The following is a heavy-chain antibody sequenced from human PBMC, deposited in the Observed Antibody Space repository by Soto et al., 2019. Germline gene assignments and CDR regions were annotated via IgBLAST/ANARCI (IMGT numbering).Heavy chain of an antibody. Sequence: SETLSLTCSVSGGSISASYWSWIRQPPGKGLEWIGYIYYTGSTSYNPSLKSRVTISRDTSKNQFSLDLTSVTAADTAVYYCARVGYYDSSGYPPLYYYYGMDVWGQGTTVTVSS. D-gene: IGHD3-22*01. CDR2: IYYTGST. CDR1: GGSISASY. CDR3: ARVGYYDSSGYPPLYYYYGMDV. J-gene: IGHJ6*02. V-gene: IGHV4-59*01.